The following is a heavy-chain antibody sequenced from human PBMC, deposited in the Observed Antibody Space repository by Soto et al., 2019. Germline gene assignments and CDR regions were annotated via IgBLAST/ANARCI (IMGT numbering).Heavy chain of an antibody. D-gene: IGHD3-9*01. CDR2: ISSSGSTI. V-gene: IGHV3-11*01. CDR1: GFTFSDYY. Sequence: PGGSLRLSCAASGFTFSDYYMSWIRQAPGKGLEWVSYISSSGSTIYYADSVKGRFTISRDNAKNSLYLQMNSLRAEDTAVYYCARVSLDTYYDILTGPPRHWGQGTLVTVSS. CDR3: ARVSLDTYYDILTGPPRH. J-gene: IGHJ4*02.